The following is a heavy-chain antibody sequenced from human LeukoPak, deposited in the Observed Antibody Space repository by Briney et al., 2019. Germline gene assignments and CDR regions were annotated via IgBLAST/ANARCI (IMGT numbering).Heavy chain of an antibody. J-gene: IGHJ4*02. Sequence: GASVKVSCKASGYTFATYGISWFRQAPGQGLEWMGWISGYSGNTNHAQKFQGRVTMTTDTSTSTAYMELRSLRSDDTAVYYCARLYCSGANCYPIYGDPFDYWGQGTLVTVSS. D-gene: IGHD2-15*01. CDR3: ARLYCSGANCYPIYGDPFDY. V-gene: IGHV1-18*01. CDR2: ISGYSGNT. CDR1: GYTFATYG.